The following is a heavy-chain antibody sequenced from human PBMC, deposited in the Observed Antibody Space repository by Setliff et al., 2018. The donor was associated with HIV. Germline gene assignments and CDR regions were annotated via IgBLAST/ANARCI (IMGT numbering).Heavy chain of an antibody. D-gene: IGHD3-3*01. V-gene: IGHV4-59*01. J-gene: IGHJ6*02. CDR2: IYYSGST. Sequence: PSETLSLTCTVSGGSISSYYWSWIRQPPGKGLEWIGYIYYSGSTNYNPSLKSRVTISVDTSKNQFSLKLSSVIAADTAVYYCARIFGDQGYYHGMDVWGQGTTVTVSS. CDR1: GGSISSYY. CDR3: ARIFGDQGYYHGMDV.